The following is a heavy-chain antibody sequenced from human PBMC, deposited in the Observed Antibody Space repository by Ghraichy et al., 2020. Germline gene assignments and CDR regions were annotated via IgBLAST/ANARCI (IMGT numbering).Heavy chain of an antibody. D-gene: IGHD3-22*01. J-gene: IGHJ2*01. CDR3: ASLGGYSYWYFDL. CDR1: GFTFSSYS. V-gene: IGHV3-21*01. CDR2: ISSSSSYI. Sequence: GGSLRLSCAASGFTFSSYSMNWVRQAPGKGLEWVSSISSSSSYIYYADSVKGRFTISRDNAKNSLYLQMNSLRAEDTAVYYCASLGGYSYWYFDLWGRGTLVTVSS.